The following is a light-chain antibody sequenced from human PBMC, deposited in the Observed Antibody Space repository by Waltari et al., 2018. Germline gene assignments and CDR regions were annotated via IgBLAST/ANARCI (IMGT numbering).Light chain of an antibody. J-gene: IGLJ1*01. CDR3: QVWDGSSESYV. CDR1: NIGSKP. CDR2: DDD. Sequence: SSVLTPSPSVSVAPGQTAKIPCGGNNIGSKPFHWYRQKPGQAPIVVLYDDDNRPSGIADRFSGCNSGNTATLSINRVESGDEAAYYCQVWDGSSESYVFGSGTEVTVL. V-gene: IGLV3-21*02.